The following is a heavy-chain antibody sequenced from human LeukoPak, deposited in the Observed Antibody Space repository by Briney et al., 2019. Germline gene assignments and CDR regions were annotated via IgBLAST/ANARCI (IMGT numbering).Heavy chain of an antibody. CDR1: GFTFSSYA. D-gene: IGHD4-17*01. CDR3: GKDPNGDYIGTFDF. CDR2: ISGGGGNI. Sequence: QPGGSLRLSCAASGFTFSSYAMTWIRQAPEKGLEWVSSISGGGGNIKYADSAKGRFTISRDNSKNTLYLQMDSLRVEDTAVYYCGKDPNGDYIGTFDFWGQGTVVTVSS. J-gene: IGHJ3*01. V-gene: IGHV3-23*01.